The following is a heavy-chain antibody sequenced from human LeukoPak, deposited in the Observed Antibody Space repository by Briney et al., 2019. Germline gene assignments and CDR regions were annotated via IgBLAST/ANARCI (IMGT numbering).Heavy chain of an antibody. Sequence: SVKVSCKVSGYTLTKLSMHWVRQAPGKGLEWMGGFDPEDGETIYAQNFQGRVTMTEDTSTDTAYMELSSLKSEDTPVYYCATDLPLGVVAATPRPGYWGQGTLVTVCS. CDR3: ATDLPLGVVAATPRPGY. J-gene: IGHJ4*02. D-gene: IGHD2-15*01. CDR1: GYTLTKLS. CDR2: FDPEDGET. V-gene: IGHV1-24*01.